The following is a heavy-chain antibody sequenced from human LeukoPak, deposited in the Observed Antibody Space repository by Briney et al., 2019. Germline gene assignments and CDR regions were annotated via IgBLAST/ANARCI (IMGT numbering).Heavy chain of an antibody. V-gene: IGHV4-61*02. Sequence: SETLSLTCTVSGGSISSGNYYWSWIRQPAGKGLEWIGRIYTSGSTNYNPSLKSRVTISVDTSKNQFSLKLSSVTAADTAVYYCARTGYCSSTSCSPFDYWGQGTLATVSS. CDR2: IYTSGST. D-gene: IGHD2-2*01. J-gene: IGHJ4*02. CDR3: ARTGYCSSTSCSPFDY. CDR1: GGSISSGNYY.